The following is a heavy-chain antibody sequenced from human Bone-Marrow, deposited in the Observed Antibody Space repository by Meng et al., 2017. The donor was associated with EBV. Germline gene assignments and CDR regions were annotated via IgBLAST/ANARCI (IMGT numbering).Heavy chain of an antibody. D-gene: IGHD3-3*01. CDR3: ARDAPDYDFWGGYSPGDY. J-gene: IGHJ4*02. CDR1: GFTFSHHF. V-gene: IGHV3-74*01. Sequence: EVQLEESXGGLVQPGGSLRLACTAAGFTFSHHFMYWVRQVPGKGLEWVSRINSDGGTTNYADSVKGRFTISRDNAKKTLFLQMNSLRADDTAVYFCARDAPDYDFWGGYSPGDYWGQGTLFTVSS. CDR2: INSDGGTT.